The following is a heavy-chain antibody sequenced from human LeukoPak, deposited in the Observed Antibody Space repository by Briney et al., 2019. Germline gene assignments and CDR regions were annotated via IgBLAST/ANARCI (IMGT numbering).Heavy chain of an antibody. J-gene: IGHJ4*02. CDR2: IYPGESDT. CDR1: GYSFTSYW. D-gene: IGHD6-19*01. V-gene: IGHV5-51*01. CDR3: ARAGYSSGWLDY. Sequence: GESLKISSKGSGYSFTSYWIGWVRPMPGKGLEWRGIIYPGESDTRYSPSFQGKVNISAEKSISTAYLQWSSLKASDTAMYYCARAGYSSGWLDYWGQGTLVTVSS.